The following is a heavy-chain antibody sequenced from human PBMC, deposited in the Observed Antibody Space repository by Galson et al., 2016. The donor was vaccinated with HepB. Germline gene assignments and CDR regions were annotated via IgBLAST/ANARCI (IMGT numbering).Heavy chain of an antibody. D-gene: IGHD2-15*01. V-gene: IGHV5-51*01. J-gene: IGHJ3*02. CDR3: ARLLHGSWADTFDI. CDR2: INPVDSET. Sequence: QSGAEVKEPGESLRISYEGSGYSFTNNWIGWVRQMPGKGLEWMGIINPVDSETRYSPSLEGQVTISADRSIKTAYLQWNSLKASDTAMYYCARLLHGSWADTFDIWGQGTMVTVSS. CDR1: GYSFTNNW.